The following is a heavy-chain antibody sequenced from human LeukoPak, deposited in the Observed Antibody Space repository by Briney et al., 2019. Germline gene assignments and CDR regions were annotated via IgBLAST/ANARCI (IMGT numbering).Heavy chain of an antibody. CDR1: GGTFSSYT. D-gene: IGHD6-6*01. CDR3: ARINSSSSYLNSYYYYMDV. J-gene: IGHJ6*03. Sequence: SVKVSCKASGGTFSSYTISWVRQAPGQGLEWMGRIIPILGIANYAQKFQGRVTITADKSTSTAYMELSSLRSEDTAVYYCARINSSSSYLNSYYYYMDVWGKGTTVTVSS. CDR2: IIPILGIA. V-gene: IGHV1-69*02.